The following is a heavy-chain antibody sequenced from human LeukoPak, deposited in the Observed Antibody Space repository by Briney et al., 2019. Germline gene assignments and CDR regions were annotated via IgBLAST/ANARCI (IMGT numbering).Heavy chain of an antibody. CDR1: GGTFSSST. D-gene: IGHD2-21*02. Sequence: SVKVSCKASGGTFSSSTISWVRQAPGQGLEWMGGITPIFGTPNCAQKFQGRVTITAVESMSTAYMELSSLRSEDTAVYYCASGWLAETTVVTPYNYWGQGTLVTVSS. CDR2: ITPIFGTP. V-gene: IGHV1-69*13. CDR3: ASGWLAETTVVTPYNY. J-gene: IGHJ4*02.